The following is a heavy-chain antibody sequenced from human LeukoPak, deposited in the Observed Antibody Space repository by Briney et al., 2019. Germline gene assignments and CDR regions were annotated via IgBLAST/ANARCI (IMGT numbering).Heavy chain of an antibody. V-gene: IGHV3-33*08. D-gene: IGHD3-10*01. Sequence: GGSLRLSCAASGITFRSYGMHWVRQAPGKGLEWVAVIWYDGSNKYYGDSVKGRFTISRDNSKNTLYLQMNSLRAEDTAVYYCARDPMYGSGSYYFFDYWGQGTLVTVSS. CDR3: ARDPMYGSGSYYFFDY. CDR2: IWYDGSNK. CDR1: GITFRSYG. J-gene: IGHJ4*02.